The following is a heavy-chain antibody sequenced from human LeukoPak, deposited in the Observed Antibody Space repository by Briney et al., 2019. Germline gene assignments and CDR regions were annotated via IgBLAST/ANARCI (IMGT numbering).Heavy chain of an antibody. CDR2: ISGSGGST. CDR1: GFTFSSYA. CDR3: TTDLRLAVAASVPGGY. D-gene: IGHD6-19*01. J-gene: IGHJ4*02. Sequence: GGSLRLSCAASGFTFSSYAISWVRQAPGKGLEWVSAISGSGGSTYYADSVKGRFTISRDNSKNTLYLQMNSLRAEDTAVYYCTTDLRLAVAASVPGGYWGQGTLVTVSS. V-gene: IGHV3-23*01.